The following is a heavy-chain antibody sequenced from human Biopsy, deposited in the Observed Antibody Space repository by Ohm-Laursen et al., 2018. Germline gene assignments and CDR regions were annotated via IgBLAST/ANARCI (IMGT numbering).Heavy chain of an antibody. D-gene: IGHD2/OR15-2a*01. CDR3: ARATNSTGWPYYYFYGMDV. V-gene: IGHV4-59*01. Sequence: GTLSLTCTVSGGSISSDYWSWIRQTPGKGLEWIGYIYYSGSTNYNPSLKSRVTISVDTSKNQFSLRLNSVTAADTAVYYCARATNSTGWPYYYFYGMDVWGQGTTVTVSS. CDR1: GGSISSDY. CDR2: IYYSGST. J-gene: IGHJ6*02.